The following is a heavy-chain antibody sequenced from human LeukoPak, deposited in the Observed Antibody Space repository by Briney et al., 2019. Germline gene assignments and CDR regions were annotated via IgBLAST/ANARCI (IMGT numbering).Heavy chain of an antibody. D-gene: IGHD4-17*01. J-gene: IGHJ6*02. CDR1: GGSFSGYY. Sequence: SETLSLTCAVYGGSFSGYYWSWIRQPPGKGLEWIGEINHGGSTNYNPSLKSRDTISVDTSKNQFSLKLSSVTAADTAVYYCARDTLQPMTTVTTRRYYYYYGMDVWGQGTTVTVSS. CDR3: ARDTLQPMTTVTTRRYYYYYGMDV. CDR2: INHGGST. V-gene: IGHV4-34*01.